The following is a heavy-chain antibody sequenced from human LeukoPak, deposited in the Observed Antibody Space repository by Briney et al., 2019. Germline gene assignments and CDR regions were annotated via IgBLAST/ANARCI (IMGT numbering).Heavy chain of an antibody. CDR3: AKDGEEAEDTAMVTICDY. V-gene: IGHV3-23*01. CDR2: ISGSGGST. CDR1: GFTFSSYA. Sequence: GGSLRLSCAASGFTFSSYAMSWVRQAPGKGLEWVSAISGSGGSTYYADSVKGRFTISRDNSKNTLYLQMNSLRAEDTAVYYCAKDGEEAEDTAMVTICDYWGQGTLVTVSS. J-gene: IGHJ4*02. D-gene: IGHD5-18*01.